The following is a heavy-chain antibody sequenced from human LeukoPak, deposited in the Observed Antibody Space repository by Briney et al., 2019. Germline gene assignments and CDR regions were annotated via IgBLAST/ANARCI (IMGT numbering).Heavy chain of an antibody. Sequence: GGSLRLSCAASGFTFSGYGMHWVRQAPGKGLEWVAVIWYDGSNKYYADSVKGRFTISRDNSKNTLYLQMNSLRAEDTAVYYCAKDLKWAPSGFDYWGQGTLVTVSS. CDR1: GFTFSGYG. CDR3: AKDLKWAPSGFDY. V-gene: IGHV3-33*06. CDR2: IWYDGSNK. D-gene: IGHD1-26*01. J-gene: IGHJ4*02.